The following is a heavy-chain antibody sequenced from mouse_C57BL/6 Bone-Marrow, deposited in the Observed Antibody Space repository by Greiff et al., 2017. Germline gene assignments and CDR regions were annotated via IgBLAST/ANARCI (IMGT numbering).Heavy chain of an antibody. J-gene: IGHJ2*01. D-gene: IGHD2-3*01. CDR2: INPNNGGT. CDR1: GYTFTDYY. V-gene: IGHV1-26*01. CDR3: ALYDGSFDD. Sequence: VQLQQSGPELVKPGASVKISCKASGYTFTDYYMNWVKQSHGKSLEWIGDINPNNGGTSYNQKFKGKATLTVDKSSSTAYMELRSLTSEDSAVYYCALYDGSFDDWGQGTTLTVSS.